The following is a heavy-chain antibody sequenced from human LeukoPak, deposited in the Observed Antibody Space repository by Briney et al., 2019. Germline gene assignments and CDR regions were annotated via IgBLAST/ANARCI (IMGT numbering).Heavy chain of an antibody. CDR2: ISSSGSTI. V-gene: IGHV3-48*01. CDR3: ATYSSGNGREFQH. Sequence: GGSLRLSCAASGFTFSTYSMNWVRQAPGKGLEWISYISSSGSTIYYADSAKGRFTISRDNAKNSLYLQMNSLRAEDTAVYYCATYSSGNGREFQHWGQGTLVTVSS. D-gene: IGHD3-22*01. J-gene: IGHJ1*01. CDR1: GFTFSTYS.